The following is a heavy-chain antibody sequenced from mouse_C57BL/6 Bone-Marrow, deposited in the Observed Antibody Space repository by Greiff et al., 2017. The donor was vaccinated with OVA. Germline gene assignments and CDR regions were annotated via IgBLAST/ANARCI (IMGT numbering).Heavy chain of an antibody. D-gene: IGHD1-1*01. J-gene: IGHJ2*01. V-gene: IGHV1-74*01. CDR3: AIGDYYGSSYHFGY. CDR2: IHPSDSDT. CDR1: GYTFTSYW. Sequence: QVQLQQPGAELVKPGASVKVSCKASGYTFTSYWMHWVKQRPGQGLEWIGRIHPSDSDTNYNQKFKGKATLTVDKSSSTAYMQLSSLTSEDSAVYYCAIGDYYGSSYHFGYWGQGTTLTVSS.